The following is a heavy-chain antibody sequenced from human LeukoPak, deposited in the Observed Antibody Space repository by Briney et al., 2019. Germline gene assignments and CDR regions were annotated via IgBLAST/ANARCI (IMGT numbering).Heavy chain of an antibody. CDR3: GRDISRGSMDV. V-gene: IGHV3-33*01. Sequence: PGGSPRLSCAASGFTFSNHGFHWVRQAPGKGLEWVTAIWYDGSKKSYADSVKGRFTISRDNSQNTLYLQMNSLRAEDTALYYCGRDISRGSMDVWGQGTTVTVSS. CDR1: GFTFSNHG. J-gene: IGHJ6*02. CDR2: IWYDGSKK. D-gene: IGHD3-9*01.